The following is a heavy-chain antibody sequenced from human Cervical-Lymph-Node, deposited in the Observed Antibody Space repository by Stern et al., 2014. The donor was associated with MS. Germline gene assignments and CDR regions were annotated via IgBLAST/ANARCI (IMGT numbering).Heavy chain of an antibody. CDR3: ARSLAGVFDF. V-gene: IGHV2-70*15. J-gene: IGHJ4*02. CDR2: IDWGNAN. Sequence: QVTLRESGPALVKPTQTLTLTCTFSGFSLTTAGTRVTWIRQTPGNALEWLAGIDWGNANYSRASLKTRLTISKDTSKNQVVLTLTNVDPVDTATYYCARSLAGVFDFWGQGTMVTVSS. CDR1: GFSLTTAGTR.